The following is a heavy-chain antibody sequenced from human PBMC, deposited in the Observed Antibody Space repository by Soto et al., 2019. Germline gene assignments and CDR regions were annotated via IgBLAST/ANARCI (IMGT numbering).Heavy chain of an antibody. J-gene: IGHJ6*04. CDR2: TKSDGSGT. Sequence: EVQLVESGGGLLQPGGSLTLSCTASGFTVSNYWMHWVRQAPGKGLVWVSRTKSDGSGTSYTDSVKGRFTISRDNAYNTLYLQMSNLRAEDTAVYYCARGGFDYGPGRMDVWAKGPRSSSPQ. CDR1: GFTVSNYW. V-gene: IGHV3-74*01. CDR3: ARGGFDYGPGRMDV. D-gene: IGHD3-10*01.